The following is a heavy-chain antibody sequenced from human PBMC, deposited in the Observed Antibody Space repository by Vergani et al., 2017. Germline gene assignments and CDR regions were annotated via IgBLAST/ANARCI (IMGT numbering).Heavy chain of an antibody. D-gene: IGHD6-19*01. J-gene: IGHJ4*02. CDR2: INPNSCGK. Sequence: QVQLVQSGAEVKKPGASVKVSCKASGYTFTGYYMHWVRQAPGQGLEWMGWINPNSCGKNYAQKFQGRVNMTRDTYINTAYMELSRLRSDDTAVYYCARGQWLPTVSFDYGGQGTLVTVSS. V-gene: IGHV1-2*02. CDR1: GYTFTGYY. CDR3: ARGQWLPTVSFDY.